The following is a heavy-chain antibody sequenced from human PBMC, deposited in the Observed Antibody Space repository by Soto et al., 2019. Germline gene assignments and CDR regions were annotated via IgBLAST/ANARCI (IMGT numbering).Heavy chain of an antibody. J-gene: IGHJ4*02. CDR3: AKGPGIAPLFDY. Sequence: GGALRLYCAASGFTFRSYGMHWVRQAPGKGLEWVAVISYDGSNKYYADSVKGRFTISRDNSKNTLYLQMNSLRAEDTAVYYCAKGPGIAPLFDYWGQGTLVTVSS. CDR1: GFTFRSYG. CDR2: ISYDGSNK. V-gene: IGHV3-30*18. D-gene: IGHD6-13*01.